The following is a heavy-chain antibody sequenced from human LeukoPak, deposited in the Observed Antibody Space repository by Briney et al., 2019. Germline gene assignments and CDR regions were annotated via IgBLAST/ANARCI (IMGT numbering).Heavy chain of an antibody. V-gene: IGHV4-4*02. J-gene: IGHJ3*02. D-gene: IGHD2-15*01. CDR1: GGSISSSNW. CDR2: IYHSGST. CDR3: ANIIVEGPDAFGI. Sequence: SETLSLTCAVSGGSISSSNWWSWVRQPPGKGLEWIGEIYHSGSTNYNPSLKSRVTISVDKSKNQFSLQLNSVTPDDTAVYYCANIIVEGPDAFGIWGQGTMVTVSS.